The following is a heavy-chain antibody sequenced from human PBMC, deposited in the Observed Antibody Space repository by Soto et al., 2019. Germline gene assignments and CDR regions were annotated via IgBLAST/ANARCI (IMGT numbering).Heavy chain of an antibody. D-gene: IGHD4-17*01. CDR3: VSQRTTVPTQAYFDY. CDR2: VYYRGRS. J-gene: IGHJ4*02. CDR1: GGSVTNSSYY. Sequence: SETLSLTCTVPGGSVTNSSYYWGWIRQSPGKGLEWIGSVYYRGRSYSKSSAKSRVTISVDTSKNRFSLSLNSVTASDTAVYFCVSQRTTVPTQAYFDYWGPGALVTVSS. V-gene: IGHV4-39*01.